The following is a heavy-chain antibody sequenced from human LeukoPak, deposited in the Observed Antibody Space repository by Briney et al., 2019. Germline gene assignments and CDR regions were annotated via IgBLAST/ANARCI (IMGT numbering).Heavy chain of an antibody. D-gene: IGHD3-10*01. Sequence: GGSLRLSCAASGFTFSSYAMSWVRQAPGKGLEWVSAISGSGGSTYYADSVKGRFTISRDNSKNTLYLQMNSLRAEDTAVYYCAKDRSWFGELYPDYGPNWFDPWGQGTLVTVSS. CDR3: AKDRSWFGELYPDYGPNWFDP. CDR2: ISGSGGST. J-gene: IGHJ5*02. V-gene: IGHV3-23*01. CDR1: GFTFSSYA.